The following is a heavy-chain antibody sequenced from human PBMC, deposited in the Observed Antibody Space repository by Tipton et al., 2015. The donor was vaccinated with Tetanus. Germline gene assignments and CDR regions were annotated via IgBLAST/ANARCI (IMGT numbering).Heavy chain of an antibody. CDR3: VRSGGRRYAFDI. J-gene: IGHJ3*02. Sequence: TLSLTCTLSGGSISSYYWSWVRQPPGKGLEWLGYVFYSGNTDLNPSLKSRVTISVDTSNNLFSLKLTSVTTADTAVYYCVRSGGRRYAFDIWGQGTMVTVSS. CDR1: GGSISSYY. D-gene: IGHD3-16*01. CDR2: VFYSGNT. V-gene: IGHV4-59*01.